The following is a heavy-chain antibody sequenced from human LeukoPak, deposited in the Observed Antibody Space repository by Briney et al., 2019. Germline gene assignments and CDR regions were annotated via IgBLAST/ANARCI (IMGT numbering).Heavy chain of an antibody. V-gene: IGHV3-30*02. D-gene: IGHD6-13*01. Sequence: GGSLRLPCAASGFTFSSYGMIWVRQAPGKGLEWVASIRYDGNNKNYADSVKGRFTIFRDNSENSLYLQMNSLRASEDTAVYYCAKRGGGSSSWYAFDYWGQGTLVTVSS. CDR1: GFTFSSYG. CDR3: AKRGGGSSSWYAFDY. J-gene: IGHJ4*02. CDR2: IRYDGNNK.